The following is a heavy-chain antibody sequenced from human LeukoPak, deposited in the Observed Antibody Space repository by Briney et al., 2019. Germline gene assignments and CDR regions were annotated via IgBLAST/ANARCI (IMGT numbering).Heavy chain of an antibody. V-gene: IGHV4-30-2*01. CDR2: IYHSGST. D-gene: IGHD2-15*01. J-gene: IGHJ4*02. CDR3: VRFRLSGGAFDY. Sequence: SETLSLTCAVSGGSISSGGYSWSWIRQPPGKGLEWIGYIYHSGSTYYNPSLKSRVTISVDRSKNQFSLKLSSVTAADTAVYYCVRFRLSGGAFDYWGQGTLVTVSS. CDR1: GGSISSGGYS.